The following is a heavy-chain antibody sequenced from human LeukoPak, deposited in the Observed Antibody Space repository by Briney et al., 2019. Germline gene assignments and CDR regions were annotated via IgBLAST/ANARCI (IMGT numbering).Heavy chain of an antibody. CDR3: ARVRYCSSTTCRGAFDI. Sequence: GGSLRLSCAASGFTFSDHYTDWVRQAPGKGLEWVGRTRNKANSYTTEYAASVKGRFTISRADSESSLYLQMNSLKTEDTAVYYCARVRYCSSTTCRGAFDIWGQGTMVTVSS. J-gene: IGHJ3*02. V-gene: IGHV3-72*01. CDR2: TRNKANSYTT. D-gene: IGHD2-2*01. CDR1: GFTFSDHY.